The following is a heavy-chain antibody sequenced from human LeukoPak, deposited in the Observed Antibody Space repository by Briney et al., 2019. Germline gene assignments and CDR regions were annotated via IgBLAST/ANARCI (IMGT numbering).Heavy chain of an antibody. CDR2: IKQDGSEK. CDR1: GFTFSSYW. D-gene: IGHD2-2*01. Sequence: GGSLRLSCAASGFTFSSYWMSWVRQAPGKGLEWVANIKQDGSEKYYVDSVKGRFTISRDNAKNSLYLQMNSLRAEDTAVYYCARQRYRLPGAFDIWGQGTMVTVSS. V-gene: IGHV3-7*01. J-gene: IGHJ3*02. CDR3: ARQRYRLPGAFDI.